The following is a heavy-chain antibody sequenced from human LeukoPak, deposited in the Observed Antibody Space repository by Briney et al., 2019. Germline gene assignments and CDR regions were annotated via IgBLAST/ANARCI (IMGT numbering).Heavy chain of an antibody. J-gene: IGHJ3*02. Sequence: PSETLSLTCAVYGGSFSGYYWSWIRQPPGKGLEWIGEINHSGSTNYNPSLKSRVTISVDTSKNQFSLKLSSVTAADTAVYYCARRYCSSTSCYKPRPQGAFDIWGQGTMVTVSS. CDR2: INHSGST. CDR1: GGSFSGYY. D-gene: IGHD2-2*02. V-gene: IGHV4-34*01. CDR3: ARRYCSSTSCYKPRPQGAFDI.